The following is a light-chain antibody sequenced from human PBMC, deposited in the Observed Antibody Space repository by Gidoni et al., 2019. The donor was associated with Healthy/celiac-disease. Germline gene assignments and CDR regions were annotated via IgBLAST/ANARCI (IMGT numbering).Light chain of an antibody. CDR2: DAS. Sequence: EIVLTPSPATLSLSPGETATLSCRSSQSVSSSLAWYQQKPGQAPRLLLYDASTRATGIPARFSGSGSGTDFTLTISSLEPEEFAVYYCQQRSNWPPLTFGGGTKVEIK. CDR1: QSVSSS. J-gene: IGKJ4*01. CDR3: QQRSNWPPLT. V-gene: IGKV3-11*01.